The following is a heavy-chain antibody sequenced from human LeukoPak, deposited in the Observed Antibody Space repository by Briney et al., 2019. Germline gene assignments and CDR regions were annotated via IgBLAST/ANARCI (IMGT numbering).Heavy chain of an antibody. CDR2: ISSSSSYI. D-gene: IGHD3-22*01. CDR1: GFTFSSYS. Sequence: GGSLRLSCAASGFTFSSYSMNWVRQAPRKGLEWVSSISSSSSYIYYADSVKGRFTISRDNAKNSLYLQMNSLRAEDTAVYYCARDPLSSGYYYREYYFDYWGQGTLVTVSS. V-gene: IGHV3-21*01. CDR3: ARDPLSSGYYYREYYFDY. J-gene: IGHJ4*02.